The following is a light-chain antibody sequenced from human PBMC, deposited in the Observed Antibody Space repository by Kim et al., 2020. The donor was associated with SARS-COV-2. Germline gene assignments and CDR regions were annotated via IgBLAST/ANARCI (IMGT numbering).Light chain of an antibody. CDR2: EAS. J-gene: IGKJ2*01. V-gene: IGKV1-5*03. Sequence: SASVGDRVTITCRASQSVSNWLAWYQQKPGKVPKFLIYEASSLESGVPSRFSGSGSGTEFTLTINSLQPDDFATYYCQQYKRYPYTFGQGTKLEI. CDR1: QSVSNW. CDR3: QQYKRYPYT.